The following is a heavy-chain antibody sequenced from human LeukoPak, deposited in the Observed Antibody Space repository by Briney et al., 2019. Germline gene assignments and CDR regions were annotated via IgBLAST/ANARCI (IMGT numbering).Heavy chain of an antibody. CDR3: AREPAARGGRSIAVPDDAFDI. CDR2: INSDGRST. D-gene: IGHD6-19*01. J-gene: IGHJ3*02. CDR1: GFTLSSYW. Sequence: GGSLRLSCAVCGFTLSSYWMQWVRQARGKGGVGVSRINSDGRSTIYADCVKGRFIISRDNGKNTLYLQMNSLRAEDTAVYYSAREPAARGGRSIAVPDDAFDIWGQGTMLTAPS. V-gene: IGHV3-74*01.